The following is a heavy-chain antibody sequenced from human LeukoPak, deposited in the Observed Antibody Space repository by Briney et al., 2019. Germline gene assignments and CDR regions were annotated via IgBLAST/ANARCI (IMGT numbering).Heavy chain of an antibody. CDR2: INPNSGGT. Sequence: ASVKVSCKASGYTFTGYYMHWVRQAPGQGLEWMGWINPNSGGTNYAQKFQGRVTMTRDTSISTAYMELSRLRSDDTAVYYCAGGTYNWNYVDAFDIWGQGTMVTVSS. D-gene: IGHD1-7*01. CDR3: AGGTYNWNYVDAFDI. V-gene: IGHV1-2*02. J-gene: IGHJ3*02. CDR1: GYTFTGYY.